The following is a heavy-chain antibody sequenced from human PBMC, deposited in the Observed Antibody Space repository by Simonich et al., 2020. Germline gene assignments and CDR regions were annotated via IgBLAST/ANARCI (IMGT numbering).Heavy chain of an antibody. Sequence: EVQLVESGGGLVQPGGSLRLSCAASGFTVSSNYMSWVRQAPGNGVVWFSVIVSGGSTYYADSVKGRFTISRHNSKNTLYLQMNSLRAEDTAVYYCARDGLGIGYFDYWGQGTLVTVSS. J-gene: IGHJ4*02. D-gene: IGHD3-16*01. CDR1: GFTVSSNY. V-gene: IGHV3-53*04. CDR3: ARDGLGIGYFDY. CDR2: IVSGGST.